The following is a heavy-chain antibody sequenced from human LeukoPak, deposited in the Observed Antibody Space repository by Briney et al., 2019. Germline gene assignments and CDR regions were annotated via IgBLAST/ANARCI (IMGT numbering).Heavy chain of an antibody. CDR3: AKRPGDYGGKYFDY. Sequence: GGSLRLSCAASGFTFSSYAMSWVRLAPGKGLEWVSSISGSGDSTYYADSVKGRFTISRDNSKNTLYLQMNSLRAEDTAVYYCAKRPGDYGGKYFDYWGQGTLVTVSS. J-gene: IGHJ4*02. CDR1: GFTFSSYA. D-gene: IGHD4-23*01. CDR2: ISGSGDST. V-gene: IGHV3-23*01.